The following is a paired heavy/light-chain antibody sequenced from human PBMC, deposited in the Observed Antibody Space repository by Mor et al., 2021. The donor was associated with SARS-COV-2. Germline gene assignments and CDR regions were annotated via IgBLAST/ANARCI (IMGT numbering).Light chain of an antibody. CDR1: QTVISNF. Sequence: ENVLTQSPGTLSLSPGDRATLSCRASQTVISNFLAWYQQKPGQAPRLLIHGASTRATGIPDRFSGSGSGTDFTLTISRLEPEDFAVYYCQRYDRSPLTFGGGTKVEIK. V-gene: IGKV3-20*01. CDR3: QRYDRSPLT. J-gene: IGKJ4*02. CDR2: GAS.
Heavy chain of an antibody. CDR1: GFSFSTSW. CDR3: ATAVI. J-gene: IGHJ4*02. Sequence: EVQLVESGGGLVQPGGTLRLSCAASGFSFSTSWMHWVRQAPGKGLEWLAYINTDGDTTTYAESVRGRFTISRDNAKNTLYLQMNSLRAEDTAVYYCATAVIGGQGTLVTVSS. D-gene: IGHD2-21*01. V-gene: IGHV3-74*01. CDR2: INTDGDTT.